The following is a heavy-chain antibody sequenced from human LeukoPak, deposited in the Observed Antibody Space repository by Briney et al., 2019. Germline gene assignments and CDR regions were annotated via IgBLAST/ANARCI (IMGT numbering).Heavy chain of an antibody. CDR3: ARRFLSCSGGSCYYNAFDI. J-gene: IGHJ3*02. V-gene: IGHV4-59*12. CDR2: IYYSGST. Sequence: SETLSLTCTVSGGSISSYYWSWIRQPPGPGLERIGYIYYSGSTNYNPSLKSRVTISVDTSKNQFSLKLSSVTAADTAVYYCARRFLSCSGGSCYYNAFDIWGQGTMVTVSS. D-gene: IGHD2-15*01. CDR1: GGSISSYY.